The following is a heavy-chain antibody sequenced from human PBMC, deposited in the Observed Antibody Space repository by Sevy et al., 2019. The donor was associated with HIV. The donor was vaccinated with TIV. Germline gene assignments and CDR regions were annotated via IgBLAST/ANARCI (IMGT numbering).Heavy chain of an antibody. V-gene: IGHV5-51*01. Sequence: GESLKISCKGSGYSLTSYWIGWVRQMPGKGLEWMGIIYPGDSDTTYSPSFQGQVTNSAAKSISIAYLQWGSLKASDTAMYYCARWSLYYYDSSGYQEYNWFDPWGQGTLVTVSS. CDR2: IYPGDSDT. CDR3: ARWSLYYYDSSGYQEYNWFDP. J-gene: IGHJ5*02. CDR1: GYSLTSYW. D-gene: IGHD3-22*01.